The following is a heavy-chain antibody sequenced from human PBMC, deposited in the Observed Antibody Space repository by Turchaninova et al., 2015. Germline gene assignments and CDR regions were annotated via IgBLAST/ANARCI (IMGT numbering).Heavy chain of an antibody. D-gene: IGHD1-26*01. CDR2: VYYTGST. CDR1: GDSITSFY. J-gene: IGHJ2*01. V-gene: IGHV4-59*08. CDR3: ARQRIVGTTDNWYFDL. Sequence: QVQLQESGPGLVKPSETLSLPSTVPGDSITSFYWSWIRPPPGKGLEWIAYVYYTGSTNYNPSLKSRVTISVDTSKNQFSLNLSSVTAADTAVYYCARQRIVGTTDNWYFDLWGRGTLVSVSS.